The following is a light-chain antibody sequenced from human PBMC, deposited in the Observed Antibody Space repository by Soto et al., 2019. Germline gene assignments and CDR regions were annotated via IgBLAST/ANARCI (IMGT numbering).Light chain of an antibody. CDR3: QHYNSYSEA. CDR2: KAS. J-gene: IGKJ1*01. Sequence: DIQRTQSPSTLSSSVGDRVTITCRASQSISSWLAWYQQKPGKAPKLLIYKASSLKSGVPSRVSGIVFGTEFTLTIGSLKPKNFATFYCQHYNSYSEAFGQGTRV. CDR1: QSISSW. V-gene: IGKV1-5*03.